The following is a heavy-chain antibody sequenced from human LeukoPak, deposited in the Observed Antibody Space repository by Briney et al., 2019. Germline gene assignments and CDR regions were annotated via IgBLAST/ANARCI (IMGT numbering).Heavy chain of an antibody. CDR1: GFTFSSYS. D-gene: IGHD3-22*01. CDR3: ARDPDYYDSSGYSDDAFYI. V-gene: IGHV3-21*01. CDR2: ISSSSSYI. Sequence: GGSLRLSCAASGFTFSSYSMNWVRQAPGKGLECVSSISSSSSYIYYADSVKGRFTISRDNAKNSLYLQMDSLRAEDTAVYYCARDPDYYDSSGYSDDAFYIWGQGTMDRLL. J-gene: IGHJ3*02.